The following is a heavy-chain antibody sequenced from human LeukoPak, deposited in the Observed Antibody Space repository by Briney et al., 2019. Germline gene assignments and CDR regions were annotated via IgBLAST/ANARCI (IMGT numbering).Heavy chain of an antibody. CDR3: ARDSGDYVAWWFDP. CDR2: IYYSGST. Sequence: PSETLSLTCTVSGGSISSSSYYWGWIRQPPGKGLEWIGSIYYSGSTYYNPSLKSRVTISVDTSKNQFSLKLSSVTAADTAVYYCARDSGDYVAWWFDPWGQGTLVTVSS. D-gene: IGHD4-17*01. CDR1: GGSISSSSYY. J-gene: IGHJ5*02. V-gene: IGHV4-39*07.